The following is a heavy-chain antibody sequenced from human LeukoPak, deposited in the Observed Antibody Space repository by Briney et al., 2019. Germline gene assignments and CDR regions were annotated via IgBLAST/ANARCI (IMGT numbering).Heavy chain of an antibody. Sequence: GGSLRLSCAASGFTFSTYGMNWVRQAPGKGLEWVSYITSSSTIYYADSVKGRFSISRDNAKNSLSLQMNSLRAEDTAVYYCVRTGAHWLILFYDTWGQGTLVTVSS. CDR1: GFTFSTYG. V-gene: IGHV3-48*01. J-gene: IGHJ5*02. CDR2: ITSSSTI. D-gene: IGHD6-19*01. CDR3: VRTGAHWLILFYDT.